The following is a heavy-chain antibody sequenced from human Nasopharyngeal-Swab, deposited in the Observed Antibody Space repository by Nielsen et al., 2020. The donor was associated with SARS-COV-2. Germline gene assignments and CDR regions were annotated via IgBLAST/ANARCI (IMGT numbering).Heavy chain of an antibody. CDR3: ARVHQAALRQRSGSYRPKLDAFDI. J-gene: IGHJ3*02. Sequence: ASVKVSCKASGYTFTSYYMHWVRQAPGQGLEWMGIINPSGGSTSYAQKFQGRVTMTRDTSTSTVYMELSSLRSEDTAVYYCARVHQAALRQRSGSYRPKLDAFDIWGQGTMVTVSS. CDR2: INPSGGST. D-gene: IGHD3-10*01. CDR1: GYTFTSYY. V-gene: IGHV1-46*01.